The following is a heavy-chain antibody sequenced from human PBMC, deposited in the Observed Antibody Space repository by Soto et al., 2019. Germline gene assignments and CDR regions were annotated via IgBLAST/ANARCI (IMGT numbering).Heavy chain of an antibody. CDR1: GGTFSSYA. CDR2: IIPIFGTA. CDR3: ARGRISDYYGSGSYLKY. J-gene: IGHJ4*02. Sequence: QVQLVQSGAEVKKPGSSVKVSCKASGGTFSSYAISWVRQAPGQGLEWMGGIIPIFGTANYAQKFQGRVTITADESTSTAYMELSSLRSEDTDVYYCARGRISDYYGSGSYLKYWGQGTLVTVSS. D-gene: IGHD3-10*01. V-gene: IGHV1-69*12.